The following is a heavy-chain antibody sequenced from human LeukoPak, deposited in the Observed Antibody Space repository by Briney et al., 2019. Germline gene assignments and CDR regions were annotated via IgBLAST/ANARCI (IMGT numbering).Heavy chain of an antibody. CDR1: GYTFNSSH. J-gene: IGHJ4*02. CDR3: ARGWSIAAFDY. V-gene: IGHV1-46*02. CDR2: INPSDDST. Sequence: VASVKVSCKASGYTFNSSHMHWVRQAPGQGLEWMGIINPSDDSTRYAQKFQGRVTMTKDTSTNTVYMHLSSLRSDDTAVYYCARGWSIAAFDYWGQGTLVTVSS. D-gene: IGHD6-6*01.